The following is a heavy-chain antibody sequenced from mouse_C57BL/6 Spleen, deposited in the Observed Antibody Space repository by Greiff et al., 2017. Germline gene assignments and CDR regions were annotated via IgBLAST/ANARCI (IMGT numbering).Heavy chain of an antibody. D-gene: IGHD1-1*01. CDR2: ISDGGSYT. CDR3: ARDYGSYAMDY. J-gene: IGHJ4*01. V-gene: IGHV5-4*01. CDR1: GFTFSSYA. Sequence: EVQLQESGGGLVKPGGSLKLSCAASGFTFSSYALSWVRQTPEKRLEWVATISDGGSYTYYPDNVKGRFTISRDNAKNNLYLQMSHLKSEDTAMYYCARDYGSYAMDYWGQGTSVTVSS.